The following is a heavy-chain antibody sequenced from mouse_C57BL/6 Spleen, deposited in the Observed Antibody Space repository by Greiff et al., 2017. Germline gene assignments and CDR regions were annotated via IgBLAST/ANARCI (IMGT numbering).Heavy chain of an antibody. Sequence: VQLQEPGPELVKPGASVKMSCKASGYTFTDYYMHWVKQSHGKSLEWIGYINPNNGGTSYNQKVKGKATLTVNRSSSTAYMELRSLTSADSAVYYSANCPDYDGIYFDYWGQGTTLTVSS. CDR1: GYTFTDYY. V-gene: IGHV1-22*01. CDR3: ANCPDYDGIYFDY. D-gene: IGHD2-4*01. CDR2: INPNNGGT. J-gene: IGHJ2*01.